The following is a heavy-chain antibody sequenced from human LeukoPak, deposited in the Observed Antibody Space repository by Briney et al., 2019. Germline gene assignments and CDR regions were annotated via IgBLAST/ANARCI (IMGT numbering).Heavy chain of an antibody. CDR2: ISSSGGTI. J-gene: IGHJ6*03. Sequence: GGSLRLSCAASGFTFSSYEMNWVRQAPGKRLEWVSYISSSGGTIYYADSVKGRFTISRDNAKNSLFLQMDSLRAEDTAVYYCATLRGYSGYLSSYYYYYMDVWGKGTSVTFSS. CDR1: GFTFSSYE. D-gene: IGHD5-12*01. CDR3: ATLRGYSGYLSSYYYYYMDV. V-gene: IGHV3-48*03.